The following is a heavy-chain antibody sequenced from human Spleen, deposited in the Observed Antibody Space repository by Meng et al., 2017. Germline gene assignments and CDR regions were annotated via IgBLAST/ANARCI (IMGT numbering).Heavy chain of an antibody. CDR1: GYNFPDYY. CDR2: INPKSGDT. Sequence: VQRVQSGAEVKKPGASVKVSCKPSGYNFPDYYIHWVRRAPGQGLEWMGRINPKSGDTHYAQKFQAGVTMTGDTSISTAYMELSGLRSDDTAMYYCARDEDISAAGKLFGDYWGQGTLVTVSS. V-gene: IGHV1-2*06. CDR3: ARDEDISAAGKLFGDY. D-gene: IGHD6-25*01. J-gene: IGHJ4*02.